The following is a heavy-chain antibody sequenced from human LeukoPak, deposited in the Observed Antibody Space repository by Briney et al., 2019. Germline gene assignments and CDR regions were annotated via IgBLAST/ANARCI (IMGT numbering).Heavy chain of an antibody. D-gene: IGHD2-2*01. CDR2: IPYDGSNK. V-gene: IGHV3-30*18. J-gene: IGHJ4*02. CDR1: GFTFSSYG. CDR3: AKGLGYCSSTSCSVDY. Sequence: TGGSLRLSCAASGFTFSSYGMHWVRQAPGKGLEWVAVIPYDGSNKYYADSVKGRLTISRDNSKNTLYLQMNSLRAEDTAVYYCAKGLGYCSSTSCSVDYWGQGTLVTVSS.